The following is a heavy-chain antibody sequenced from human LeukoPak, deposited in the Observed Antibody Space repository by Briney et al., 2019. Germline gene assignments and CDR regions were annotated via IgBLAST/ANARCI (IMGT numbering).Heavy chain of an antibody. V-gene: IGHV3-13*01. D-gene: IGHD2-2*01. J-gene: IGHJ6*02. CDR1: GFTFSNYD. CDR3: ATGSCSSSSCYERLNGLDV. Sequence: GGSLRLSCAASGFTFSNYDIHWVRQATGKGLEWVSAFHTAGDTHYSGSVKGRFATSRENAKNSFYLQMNNLRAGDTAVYYCATGSCSSSSCYERLNGLDVWGQGTPVTVSS. CDR2: FHTAGDT.